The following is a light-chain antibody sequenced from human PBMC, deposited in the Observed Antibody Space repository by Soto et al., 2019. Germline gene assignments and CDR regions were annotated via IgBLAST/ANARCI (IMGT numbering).Light chain of an antibody. Sequence: IVLTQSPGTLSLSPGERVTLSCRASQSVSYYLAWYQQKPGQAPRLLIYDASSRATGVPDRFSGSGSGTDFNLTIRRLEPEDFAVYYCQHYGNSPPYTFGQGTRLEIK. CDR3: QHYGNSPPYT. CDR2: DAS. CDR1: QSVSYY. J-gene: IGKJ5*01. V-gene: IGKV3-20*01.